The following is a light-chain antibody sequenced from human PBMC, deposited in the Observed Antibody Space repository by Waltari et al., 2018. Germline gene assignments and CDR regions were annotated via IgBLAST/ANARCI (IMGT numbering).Light chain of an antibody. CDR2: KAS. CDR3: QQYNSYPYT. V-gene: IGKV1-5*03. CDR1: QITSTW. Sequence: DIQMTQYPSTLSASVGDRVTITRRASQITSTWLAWYQQKPGKAPKLLIYKASSLESGVPSRFSGSGSGTEFTLTISSLQPDDFATYYCQQYNSYPYTFGQGTKLEIK. J-gene: IGKJ2*01.